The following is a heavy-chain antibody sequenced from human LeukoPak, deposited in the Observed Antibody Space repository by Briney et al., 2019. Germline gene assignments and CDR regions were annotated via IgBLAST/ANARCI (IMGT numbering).Heavy chain of an antibody. Sequence: ASVKVSCKASGYTFTSYDINWVRQATGQGLEWMGWMNPNSGNTGYAHRFQGRVTMTRNTSISTAYMELSSLRSEDTAVYYCARVSTGGNSFDYWGQGTLVTVSS. D-gene: IGHD1/OR15-1a*01. J-gene: IGHJ4*02. CDR1: GYTFTSYD. CDR2: MNPNSGNT. V-gene: IGHV1-8*01. CDR3: ARVSTGGNSFDY.